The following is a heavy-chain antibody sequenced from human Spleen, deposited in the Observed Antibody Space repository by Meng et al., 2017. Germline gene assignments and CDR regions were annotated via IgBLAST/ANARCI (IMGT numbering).Heavy chain of an antibody. CDR1: GFIVSSYA. V-gene: IGHV3-23*01. Sequence: GGSLRLSCAASGFIVSSYAMSWVRQAPGKGLEWVSDISVSGTNTYYADSVKGRFTISRDNSKNTLFLQMNNLRADDTALYYCTKDTRGYLLHDYWGQGTLVTVSS. CDR2: ISVSGTNT. J-gene: IGHJ4*02. D-gene: IGHD3-22*01. CDR3: TKDTRGYLLHDY.